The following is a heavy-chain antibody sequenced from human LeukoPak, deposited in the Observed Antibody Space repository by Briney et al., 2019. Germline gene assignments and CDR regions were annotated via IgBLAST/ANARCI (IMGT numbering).Heavy chain of an antibody. CDR2: IKQHGSEK. J-gene: IGHJ4*02. D-gene: IGHD2-21*01. V-gene: IGHV3-7*01. Sequence: GGSLRLSCAGSGFTFSSYWMSWVRQAPGKGLEWVANIKQHGSEKYYVDSVKGRFTISRDGAKNSLYLQMNSLRAEDTAVYYCARLWPFDYWGQGTLVTVSS. CDR1: GFTFSSYW. CDR3: ARLWPFDY.